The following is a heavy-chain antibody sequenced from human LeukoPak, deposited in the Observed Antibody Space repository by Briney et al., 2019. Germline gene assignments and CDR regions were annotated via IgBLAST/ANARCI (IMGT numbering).Heavy chain of an antibody. CDR2: INPSGGST. Sequence: GASVKVSCKASGYTFTSYYMHWVRQAPGQGLEWMGIINPSGGSTSYAQKFQGRVTMTRDTSTSTVYMELSSLRSEDTAVYYCATDLGRTTAIDYWGQGTLVTVSS. V-gene: IGHV1-46*01. D-gene: IGHD4-11*01. CDR3: ATDLGRTTAIDY. J-gene: IGHJ4*02. CDR1: GYTFTSYY.